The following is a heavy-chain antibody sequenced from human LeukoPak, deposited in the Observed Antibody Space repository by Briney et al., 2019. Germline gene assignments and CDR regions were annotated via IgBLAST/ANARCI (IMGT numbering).Heavy chain of an antibody. CDR2: IIPIFGTA. CDR1: VGTFSSYA. Sequence: GASVKVSCKASVGTFSSYAISGVRQAPGQGLEGMGGIIPIFGTANYAQKFQGRVTITTDESTSTSYMELSSLRSEDTAVYYCARETNPSDAFDIWGQGTMVTVSS. J-gene: IGHJ3*02. D-gene: IGHD1-1*01. CDR3: ARETNPSDAFDI. V-gene: IGHV1-69*05.